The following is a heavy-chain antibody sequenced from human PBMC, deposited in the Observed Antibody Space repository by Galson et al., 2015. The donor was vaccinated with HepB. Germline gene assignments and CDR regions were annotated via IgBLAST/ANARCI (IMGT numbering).Heavy chain of an antibody. J-gene: IGHJ5*02. D-gene: IGHD3-22*01. CDR1: GFTFSDCY. Sequence: SLRLSCAASGFTFSDCYLSWIRQAPGEGLEWVSYISSSGSTIYYADSVKGRFTISRDNAKNSLYLQMNSLRAEDTAVYYCARHPDSSGYYNWFDPWGQGTLVTVSS. V-gene: IGHV3-11*01. CDR3: ARHPDSSGYYNWFDP. CDR2: ISSSGSTI.